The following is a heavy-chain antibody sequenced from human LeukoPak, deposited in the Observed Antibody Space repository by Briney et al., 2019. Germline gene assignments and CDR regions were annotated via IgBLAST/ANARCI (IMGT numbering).Heavy chain of an antibody. CDR2: IYYNRSI. CDR1: GASISSGTYY. V-gene: IGHV4-31*03. D-gene: IGHD5-18*01. CDR3: ARDLLDTAMVHYWYFDL. Sequence: SETLSLTCTVSGASISSGTYYWSWIRQHPGKGLEWIGYIYYNRSIYYNPSLKSRVTISVDTSKNQFSLKLSSATAADTAVYYCARDLLDTAMVHYWYFDLWGRGTLVTVSS. J-gene: IGHJ2*01.